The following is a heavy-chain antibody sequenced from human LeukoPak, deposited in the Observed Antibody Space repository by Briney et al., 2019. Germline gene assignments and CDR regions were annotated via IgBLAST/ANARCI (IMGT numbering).Heavy chain of an antibody. CDR3: ARTTYYYDSSPQDFDY. CDR1: GYTFTSYG. Sequence: ASVKVSCKASGYTFTSYGISWVRQAPGQGLEWMGWISAYNGNTNYAQKLRGRVTMTTDTSTSTAYMELRSLRSDDTAVYYCARTTYYYDSSPQDFDYWGQGTLVTVSS. J-gene: IGHJ4*02. CDR2: ISAYNGNT. D-gene: IGHD3-22*01. V-gene: IGHV1-18*01.